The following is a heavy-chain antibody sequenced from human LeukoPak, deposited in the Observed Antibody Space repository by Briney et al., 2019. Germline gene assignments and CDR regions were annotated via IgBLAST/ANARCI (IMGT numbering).Heavy chain of an antibody. J-gene: IGHJ5*02. CDR2: IYYSGST. CDR1: GGSISSSSYY. V-gene: IGHV4-39*07. CDR3: ARGVGYSYGYSLNWFDP. Sequence: SETLSLTCTVSGGSISSSSYYWGWIRQPPGKGLEWIGSIYYSGSTYYNPSLKSRVTISVDTSKNQFSLKLRSVTAADTAVYYCARGVGYSYGYSLNWFDPWGQGTLVTVSS. D-gene: IGHD5-18*01.